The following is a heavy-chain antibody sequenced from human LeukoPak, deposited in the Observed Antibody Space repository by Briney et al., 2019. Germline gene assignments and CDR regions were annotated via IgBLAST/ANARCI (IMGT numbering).Heavy chain of an antibody. Sequence: PGGALRLSRAASEFTFSDYYMSLIRPAPGEGLGLVSYISASTKIKYYADSVKGRFTISRDNANNLLLLQMNNLVAGDTAVYYCASHSATVLRYFPLWGRGTLVTVSS. CDR3: ASHSATVLRYFPL. V-gene: IGHV3-11*01. D-gene: IGHD3-3*01. CDR1: EFTFSDYY. CDR2: ISASTKIK. J-gene: IGHJ2*01.